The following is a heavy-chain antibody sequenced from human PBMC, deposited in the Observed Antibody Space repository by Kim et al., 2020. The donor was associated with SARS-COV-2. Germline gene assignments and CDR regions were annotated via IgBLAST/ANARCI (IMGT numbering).Heavy chain of an antibody. CDR3: ARGGPSADAITMIVVAFDY. J-gene: IGHJ4*02. V-gene: IGHV3-48*04. CDR2: ISSSSSTI. D-gene: IGHD3-22*01. Sequence: GGSLRLSCAASGFTFSSYSMNWVRQAPGKGLEWVSYISSSSSTIYYADSVKGRFTISRDNAKNSLYLQMNSLRAEDTAVYYCARGGPSADAITMIVVAFDYWGQGTLVTVSS. CDR1: GFTFSSYS.